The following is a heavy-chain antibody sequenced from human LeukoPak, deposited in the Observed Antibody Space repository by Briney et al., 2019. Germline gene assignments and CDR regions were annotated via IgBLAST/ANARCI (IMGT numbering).Heavy chain of an antibody. Sequence: GGSLRLSCAASGFTFSSYAMHWVRQAPGKGLEWVAVISYDGSNKYYADSVKGRFTISRDNSKNTLYLQLNSLRAEDTAVYYCARLTLYDYWGQGTLVTVSS. J-gene: IGHJ4*02. D-gene: IGHD3-10*01. V-gene: IGHV3-30*04. CDR3: ARLTLYDY. CDR2: ISYDGSNK. CDR1: GFTFSSYA.